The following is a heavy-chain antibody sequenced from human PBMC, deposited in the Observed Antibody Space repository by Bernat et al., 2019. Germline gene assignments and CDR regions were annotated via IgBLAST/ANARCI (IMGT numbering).Heavy chain of an antibody. CDR1: GFTFSTFC. CDR3: ARLNSWVRFDY. Sequence: EVQLLESGGGLVQPGGSLRLSCAVPGFTFSTFCMSWVRQVPGRWLEWVSAIGTTGGNTYHADSVRGRFTISRENSKITVYLQMDRLGGDDTTVSYSARLNSWVRFDYWGQVTLVTVS. D-gene: IGHD3-16*01. J-gene: IGHJ4*02. V-gene: IGHV3-23*01. CDR2: IGTTGGNT.